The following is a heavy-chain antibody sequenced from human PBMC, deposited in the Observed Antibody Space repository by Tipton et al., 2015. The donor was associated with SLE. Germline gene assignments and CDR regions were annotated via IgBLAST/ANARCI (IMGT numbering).Heavy chain of an antibody. Sequence: TLSLTCTVSGGSISSSSYYWGWIRQPPGKGLEWIGEINHSGSTTYNPSLKSRVTISVDTSKNQFSLKLSSVTAADTAVYYCARESYPDCSGGSCYSGYYYGMDVWGQGTTVTVSS. CDR1: GGSISSSSYY. CDR3: ARESYPDCSGGSCYSGYYYGMDV. J-gene: IGHJ6*02. CDR2: INHSGST. V-gene: IGHV4-39*07. D-gene: IGHD2-15*01.